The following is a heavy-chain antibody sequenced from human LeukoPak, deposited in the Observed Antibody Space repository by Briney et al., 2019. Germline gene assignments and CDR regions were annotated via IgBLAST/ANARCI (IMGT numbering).Heavy chain of an antibody. CDR2: ISGSGGST. Sequence: GGSLRLSCAASGFTFSSYAMSWVRQAPGKGLEWASAISGSGGSTYYADSVKGRFTISRDNSKNTLYLQMNSLRAEDTAVYYCAKDFAWLRYYFDYWGQGTLVTVSS. CDR1: GFTFSSYA. J-gene: IGHJ4*02. V-gene: IGHV3-23*01. D-gene: IGHD5-18*01. CDR3: AKDFAWLRYYFDY.